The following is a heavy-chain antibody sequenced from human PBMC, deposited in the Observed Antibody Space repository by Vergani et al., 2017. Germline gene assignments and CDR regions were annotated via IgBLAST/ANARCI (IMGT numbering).Heavy chain of an antibody. CDR3: ARGGYYDFWSGYSREENFDY. CDR2: IYYSGST. CDR1: GGSISSGDYY. D-gene: IGHD3-3*01. V-gene: IGHV4-30-4*01. Sequence: QVQLQESGPGLVKPSQTLSLTCTVSGGSISSGDYYWSWIRQPPGKGLELIGYIYYSGSTYYNPSLKSRVTISVDTSKNQFSLKLSSVTAADTAVYYCARGGYYDFWSGYSREENFDYWGQGTLVTVSS. J-gene: IGHJ4*02.